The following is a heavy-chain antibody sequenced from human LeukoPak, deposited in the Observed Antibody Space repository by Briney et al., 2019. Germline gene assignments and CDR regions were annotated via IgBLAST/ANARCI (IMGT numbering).Heavy chain of an antibody. J-gene: IGHJ3*02. Sequence: PSETLSLTCTVSGGSISSYYWSWIRQPPGKGLEWIGYIYYSGSTNYNPSLKSRVTISVDTSKNQFSLKLSSVTAADTAVYYCARDRIIAAAGYDAFDIWGQGTMVTVSS. V-gene: IGHV4-59*12. CDR2: IYYSGST. CDR3: ARDRIIAAAGYDAFDI. D-gene: IGHD6-13*01. CDR1: GGSISSYY.